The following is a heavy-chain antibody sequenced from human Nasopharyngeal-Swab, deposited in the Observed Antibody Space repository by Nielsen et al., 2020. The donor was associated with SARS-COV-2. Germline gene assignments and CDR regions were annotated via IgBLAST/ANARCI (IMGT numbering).Heavy chain of an antibody. CDR3: ASSSWPKYYFDY. CDR2: INHSGST. CDR1: GGSFSGYY. V-gene: IGHV4-34*01. J-gene: IGHJ4*02. Sequence: SETLSLTCAVYGGSFSGYYWSWIRQPPGKGLEWIGEINHSGSTNYNPSLKSRVTMSVDTSKNQFSLKLRSVTAVDTAVYYCASSSWPKYYFDYWGQGTLVTVSS. D-gene: IGHD6-13*01.